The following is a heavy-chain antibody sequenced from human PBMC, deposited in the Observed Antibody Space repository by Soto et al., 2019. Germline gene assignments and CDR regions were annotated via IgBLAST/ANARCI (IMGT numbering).Heavy chain of an antibody. J-gene: IGHJ4*02. CDR3: ARTARFDC. Sequence: QVQLQQWGAGLLKPSETLSLTCAVYCGSFSGYYWSWIRQPPGKGLEWSGEINHSGRTNYNPSLKSGVTRSVETATHHLALNMSSVTAADAAVYYCARTARFDCWGQGTLVTVSS. V-gene: IGHV4-34*01. CDR2: INHSGRT. CDR1: CGSFSGYY.